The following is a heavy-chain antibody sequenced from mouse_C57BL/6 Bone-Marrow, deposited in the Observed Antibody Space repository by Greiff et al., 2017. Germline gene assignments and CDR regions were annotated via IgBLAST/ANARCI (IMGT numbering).Heavy chain of an antibody. CDR3: ARGGGLRFDY. CDR2: IDPSDSYT. D-gene: IGHD2-4*01. J-gene: IGHJ2*01. Sequence: QVQLQQPGAELVMPGASVKLSCKASGYTFTSYWMHWVKQRPGQGLEWIGEIDPSDSYTNYNQKFKGKSTLTVDQSSSTAYMQLSSLTSEDSAVYYCARGGGLRFDYWGQGTTLTVSS. CDR1: GYTFTSYW. V-gene: IGHV1-69*01.